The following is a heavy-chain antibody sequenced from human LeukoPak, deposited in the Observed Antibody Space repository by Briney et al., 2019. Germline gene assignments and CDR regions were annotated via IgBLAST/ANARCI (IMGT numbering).Heavy chain of an antibody. V-gene: IGHV3-33*01. CDR2: IWYDGSNK. D-gene: IGHD2-2*01. Sequence: GSLRLSCAASGFTFSSYGMHWVRQAPGKGLEWVAVIWYDGSNKYYADSVKGRFTISRDNSKNTLYLQMNSLGAEDMAVYYCASEVILAAKIDYWGQGTLVTVSS. J-gene: IGHJ4*02. CDR3: ASEVILAAKIDY. CDR1: GFTFSSYG.